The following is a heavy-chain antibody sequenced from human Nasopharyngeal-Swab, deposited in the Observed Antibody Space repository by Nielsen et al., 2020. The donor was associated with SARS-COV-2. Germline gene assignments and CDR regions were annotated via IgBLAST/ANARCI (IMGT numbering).Heavy chain of an antibody. Sequence: GGSLRLSCAASGGTFSSYSLNWVRQAPGKGLEWISYISSTSTIYYADSVKGRFTISRDNAMNSLYLQMNSLRAENTAVYYCAAVSSSGWYEIDYWGQGTLVTVSP. CDR3: AAVSSSGWYEIDY. J-gene: IGHJ4*02. V-gene: IGHV3-48*04. CDR2: ISSTSTI. D-gene: IGHD6-19*01. CDR1: GGTFSSYS.